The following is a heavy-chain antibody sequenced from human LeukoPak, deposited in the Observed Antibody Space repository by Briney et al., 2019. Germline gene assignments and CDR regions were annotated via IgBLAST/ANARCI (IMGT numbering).Heavy chain of an antibody. CDR1: GFTFSSYW. D-gene: IGHD3-10*01. CDR3: ANDYYVSGSYYRLFY. Sequence: GGSLRLSRVASGFTFSSYWMSWVRQAPGKGLEWVANIKQDGSEKYYVDSVKGRFTISRDNAKNSLYLQMNSLRAEDTAIYYCANDYYVSGSYYRLFYWGQGTLVTVSS. CDR2: IKQDGSEK. J-gene: IGHJ4*02. V-gene: IGHV3-7*01.